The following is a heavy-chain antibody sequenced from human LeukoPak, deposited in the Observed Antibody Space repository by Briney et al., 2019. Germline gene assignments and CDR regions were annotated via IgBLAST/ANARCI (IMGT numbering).Heavy chain of an antibody. CDR3: ARHFQWSPSNWFDP. CDR2: IYTSGST. J-gene: IGHJ5*02. D-gene: IGHD3-9*01. Sequence: SETLSLTCTVSCGSISSYYWSWIRQPPGKGLEWIGYIYTSGSTNYNPSLKSRVTISVDTSKNQFSLKLSSVTAADTAVYYCARHFQWSPSNWFDPWGQGTLVTVSS. CDR1: CGSISSYY. V-gene: IGHV4-4*09.